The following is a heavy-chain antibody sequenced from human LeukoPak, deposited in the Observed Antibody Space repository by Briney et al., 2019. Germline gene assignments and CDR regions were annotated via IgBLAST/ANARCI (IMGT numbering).Heavy chain of an antibody. CDR1: GDSVSSISVA. J-gene: IGHJ6*02. V-gene: IGHV6-1*01. CDR3: ALARSEYHYGMDV. CDR2: TYYRSKWYY. Sequence: SQTLSLTCAISGDSVSSISVAWNWIRQSPSRGLEWLGRTYYRSKWYYEYAVSVKGQININPDPSKNQFFLQLNSVTPEDTAVYYCALARSEYHYGMDVWGQGTTVTVSS.